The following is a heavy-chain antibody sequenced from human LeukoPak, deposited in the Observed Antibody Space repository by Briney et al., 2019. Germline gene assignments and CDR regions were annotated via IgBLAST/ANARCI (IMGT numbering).Heavy chain of an antibody. CDR1: GYIFPDYY. CDR2: INPNSGGT. Sequence: ASVKVSCKGSGYIFPDYYIYWVRQAPGQGLEWMGLINPNSGGTNYAQNFQGRVTMTRDTSISTVYMELSRLRSDNTAVYYCARDGGYCSSGTICYSRAEYYYYGLDVWGQGTTVTVSS. V-gene: IGHV1-2*06. D-gene: IGHD2-2*01. J-gene: IGHJ6*02. CDR3: ARDGGYCSSGTICYSRAEYYYYGLDV.